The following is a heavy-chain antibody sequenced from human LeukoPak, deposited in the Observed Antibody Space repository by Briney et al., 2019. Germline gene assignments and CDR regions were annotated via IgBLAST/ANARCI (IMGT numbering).Heavy chain of an antibody. D-gene: IGHD3-16*01. V-gene: IGHV3-53*01. CDR3: AKEAAALGAGLDY. J-gene: IGHJ4*02. CDR1: WFAYSTKF. Sequence: GGSLRLSCAASWFAYSTKFVTCVRQPPAKGLEWVSVIYTGGLTYYADSVKGRFTISRDNSKNTLYLQMNNLKADDTAVYYRAKEAAALGAGLDYWGQGTLVIVSS. CDR2: IYTGGLT.